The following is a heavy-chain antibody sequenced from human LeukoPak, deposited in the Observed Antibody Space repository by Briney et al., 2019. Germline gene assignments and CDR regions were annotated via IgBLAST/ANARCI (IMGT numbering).Heavy chain of an antibody. CDR1: GFLFDDYG. CDR3: VRVGAATGSYSDY. D-gene: IGHD6-13*01. Sequence: GGSLRLSCAASGFLFDDYGMSWVRQAPGKGLEWVSGINWNGGSTGYADSVKGRFTISRDNAKNSLYLQMNSLRAEDTAVYYCVRVGAATGSYSDYWGQGTLVTVSS. CDR2: INWNGGST. V-gene: IGHV3-20*04. J-gene: IGHJ4*02.